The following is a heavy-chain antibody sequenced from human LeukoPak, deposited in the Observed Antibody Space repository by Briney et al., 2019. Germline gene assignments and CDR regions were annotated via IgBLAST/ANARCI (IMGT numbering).Heavy chain of an antibody. J-gene: IGHJ4*02. Sequence: GGSLRLSCAASGFTVSTNYMSWVRQAPGKGLEWVSVIYSGGSTYYADSVKGRFTISRDNSKNTLFLQMNSLRAEDTAVYYCARYRGAGTAYFDYWGQGTLVTVSS. V-gene: IGHV3-53*01. D-gene: IGHD6-19*01. CDR3: ARYRGAGTAYFDY. CDR1: GFTVSTNY. CDR2: IYSGGST.